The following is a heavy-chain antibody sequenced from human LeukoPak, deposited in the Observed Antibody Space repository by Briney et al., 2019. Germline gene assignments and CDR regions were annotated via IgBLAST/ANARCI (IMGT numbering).Heavy chain of an antibody. CDR3: ARGRRLWFGELTFSDAFDI. J-gene: IGHJ3*02. CDR1: GYTFTSYD. Sequence: ASVTVSCKASGYTFTSYDINWVRQATGQGLEGMGWMNPDSGNTGYAQKFQGRVTMTRNTSISTAYMELSSLRSEDTAVYYCARGRRLWFGELTFSDAFDIWGQGTMVTVSS. D-gene: IGHD3-10*01. V-gene: IGHV1-8*01. CDR2: MNPDSGNT.